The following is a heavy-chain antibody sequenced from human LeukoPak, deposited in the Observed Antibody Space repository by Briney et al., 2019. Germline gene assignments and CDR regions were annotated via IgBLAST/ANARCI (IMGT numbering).Heavy chain of an antibody. J-gene: IGHJ4*02. CDR3: AGAFSDY. V-gene: IGHV4-34*01. CDR2: INHSGST. CDR1: GGSFSGYY. Sequence: SETLSLTCAVYGGSFSGYYWSWIRQPPGKGLEWIGEINHSGSTNYNPSLKSRVTISVDTSKNQFSLKLSSVTAAATAVFYCAGAFSDYWGQGTLVTVSS. D-gene: IGHD3-16*01.